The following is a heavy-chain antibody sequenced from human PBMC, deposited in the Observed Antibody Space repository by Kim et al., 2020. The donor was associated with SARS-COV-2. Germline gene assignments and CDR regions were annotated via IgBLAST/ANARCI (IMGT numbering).Heavy chain of an antibody. CDR2: IRSKANGYAT. CDR3: TRVPGTTLACWDAFD. V-gene: IGHV3-73*01. J-gene: IGHJ3*02. D-gene: IGHD1-1*01. CDR1: GFTFSDSS. Sequence: GGSLRLSCAVSGFTFSDSSMHWVRRASGKGLEWVGRIRSKANGYATAYSASVRGRFTISRDDSRNTAYLQMNSLKTEDTAVYYCTRVPGTTLACWDAFD.